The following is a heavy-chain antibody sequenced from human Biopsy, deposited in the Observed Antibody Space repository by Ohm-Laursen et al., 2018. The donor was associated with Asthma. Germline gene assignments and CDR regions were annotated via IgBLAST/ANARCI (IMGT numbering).Heavy chain of an antibody. V-gene: IGHV4-59*11. CDR2: VSHTGST. Sequence: PGTLSLTCTVSGGSIRSHDWTWIRLPPGKGLEYIGDVSHTGSTNYNPSLKSRVTMSLDTSKNQFSLRLTSVTPADTAVYYCARLADCSGGACYSYGWFDPWGQGTTVTVSS. J-gene: IGHJ5*01. CDR3: ARLADCSGGACYSYGWFDP. D-gene: IGHD2-15*01. CDR1: GGSIRSHD.